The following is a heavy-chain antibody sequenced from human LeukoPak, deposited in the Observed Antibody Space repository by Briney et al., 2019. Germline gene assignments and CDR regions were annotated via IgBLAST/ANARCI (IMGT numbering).Heavy chain of an antibody. D-gene: IGHD2-2*01. CDR3: ARNLLPAHKGAFDV. CDR2: IYYSGST. CDR1: GGSISSYY. J-gene: IGHJ3*01. Sequence: PSETLSLTCTVSGGSISSYYWSWIRQPPGKGLEWIGYIYYSGSTNYNPSLKSRVTISVDTSKNQSSLKLSSVTAADTAVYYCARNLLPAHKGAFDVWGQGTLVTVSS. V-gene: IGHV4-59*12.